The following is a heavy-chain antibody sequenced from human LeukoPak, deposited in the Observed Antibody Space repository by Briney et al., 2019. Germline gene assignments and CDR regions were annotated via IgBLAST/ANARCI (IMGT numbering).Heavy chain of an antibody. D-gene: IGHD3-22*01. CDR3: AKGYPDYYDSSGYYRPYFDY. J-gene: IGHJ4*02. CDR1: GFTFDDYA. Sequence: HPGRSLRLSCAASGFTFDDYAMHWVRQAPGKGLEWVSGISWNSGSIGYADSVKGRFTISRDNAKNSLYLQMNSLRAEDTALYYCAKGYPDYYDSSGYYRPYFDYWGQGTLVTVSS. V-gene: IGHV3-9*01. CDR2: ISWNSGSI.